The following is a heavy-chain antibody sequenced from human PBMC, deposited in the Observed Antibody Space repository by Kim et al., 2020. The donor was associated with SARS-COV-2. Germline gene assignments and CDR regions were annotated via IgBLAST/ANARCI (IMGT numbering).Heavy chain of an antibody. CDR1: GYSFTSYW. Sequence: GESLKISCKGSGYSFTSYWIGWVRQMPGKGLEWMGIIYPGDSDTRYSPSFQGQVTISADKSISTAYLQWSSLKASDTAMYYCARAALDVYYGMDVWGQGTTVTVSS. CDR2: IYPGDSDT. CDR3: ARAALDVYYGMDV. V-gene: IGHV5-51*01. D-gene: IGHD6-25*01. J-gene: IGHJ6*02.